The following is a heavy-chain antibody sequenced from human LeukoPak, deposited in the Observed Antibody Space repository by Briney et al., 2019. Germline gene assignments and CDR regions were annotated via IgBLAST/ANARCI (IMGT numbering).Heavy chain of an antibody. CDR2: ISGSSSDI. CDR1: AFTFSSYS. D-gene: IGHD3-10*01. CDR3: AKDRVDGSGSQFDS. Sequence: GGSLRLSCAGSAFTFSSYSMNWVRQAPGKGLEWVSSISGSSSDIYYADSVKGRFTISRDNAMDTLYLQMNSLRADDTAVYYCAKDRVDGSGSQFDSWGQGSLVIVSS. V-gene: IGHV3-21*04. J-gene: IGHJ4*02.